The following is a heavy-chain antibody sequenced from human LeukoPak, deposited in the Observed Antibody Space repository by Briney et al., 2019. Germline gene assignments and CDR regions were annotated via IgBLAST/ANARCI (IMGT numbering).Heavy chain of an antibody. CDR2: ISYDGSNK. CDR3: AKDRQRGYSYGSYYFDY. V-gene: IGHV3-30*18. Sequence: GGSLRLSCAASGFTFSSYGMDWVRQAPGKRLGWVAVISYDGSNKYYADSVKGRFTTSRDNSKNTLYLQMNSLRAEDTAVYYCAKDRQRGYSYGSYYFDYWGQGTLVTVSS. D-gene: IGHD5-18*01. CDR1: GFTFSSYG. J-gene: IGHJ4*02.